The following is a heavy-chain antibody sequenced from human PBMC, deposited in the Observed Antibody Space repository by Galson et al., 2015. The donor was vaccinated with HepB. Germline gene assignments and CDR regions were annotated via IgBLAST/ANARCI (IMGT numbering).Heavy chain of an antibody. V-gene: IGHV3-48*03. D-gene: IGHD3-10*01. CDR1: GFTFSSYE. CDR2: ISSSGSTI. J-gene: IGHJ6*02. Sequence: SLRLSCAASGFTFSSYEMNWVRQAPGKGLEWVSYISSSGSTIYYADSVKGRFTISRDNAKNSLYLQMNSLRAEDTAVYYCARDFATYYYGSGIGGMDVWGQGTTVTVSS. CDR3: ARDFATYYYGSGIGGMDV.